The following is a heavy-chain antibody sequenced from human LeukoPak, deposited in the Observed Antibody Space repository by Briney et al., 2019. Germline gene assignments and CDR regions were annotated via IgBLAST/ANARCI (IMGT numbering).Heavy chain of an antibody. CDR3: AIHFIIAAAGTSDY. D-gene: IGHD6-13*01. Sequence: GESLKISCKGSGYSFTNYWIAWVRQMPGKGLEYMGIIYPGDSHTRYSPSFQGQVTISADKSISTAYLQWSSLKASDTAMYYCAIHFIIAAAGTSDYWGQGTLVTVSS. V-gene: IGHV5-51*01. J-gene: IGHJ4*02. CDR1: GYSFTNYW. CDR2: IYPGDSHT.